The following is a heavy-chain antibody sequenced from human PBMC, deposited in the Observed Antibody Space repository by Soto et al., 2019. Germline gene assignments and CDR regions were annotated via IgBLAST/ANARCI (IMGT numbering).Heavy chain of an antibody. Sequence: QVQLVQSGAEVKKPGASVKVSCKASGYTFTSYYMHWVRQAPGQGLEWMGIINPSGGSTSYAQKFQVRVTMSTDTSTSTVYMELSSLRSEDTAVYYCARVGTTGKRYYYYGMDVWGQGTTVTVSS. D-gene: IGHD4-17*01. CDR2: INPSGGST. CDR3: ARVGTTGKRYYYYGMDV. J-gene: IGHJ6*02. V-gene: IGHV1-46*01. CDR1: GYTFTSYY.